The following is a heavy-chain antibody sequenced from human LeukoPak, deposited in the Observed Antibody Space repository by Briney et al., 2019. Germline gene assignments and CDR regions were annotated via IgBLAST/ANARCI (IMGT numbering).Heavy chain of an antibody. D-gene: IGHD6-13*01. CDR1: GFTFGSYW. J-gene: IGHJ5*02. V-gene: IGHV3-74*01. CDR2: INSDGSST. CDR3: ARRVKGIAAATGAYNWFDP. Sequence: PGGSLRLSCAASGFTFGSYWMHWVRQAPGKGLVWVSRINSDGSSTSYADSVKGRFTISRDNAKNTLYLQMNSLRAEDTAVYYCARRVKGIAAATGAYNWFDPWGQGTLVTVSS.